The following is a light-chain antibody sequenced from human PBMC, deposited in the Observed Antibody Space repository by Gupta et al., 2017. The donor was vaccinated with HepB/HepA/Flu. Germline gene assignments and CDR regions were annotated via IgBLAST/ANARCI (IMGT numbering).Light chain of an antibody. J-gene: IGLJ1*01. CDR3: SSYTSSSTLLYV. CDR2: DVS. Sequence: QSALTHPASVSGSPGQSITISCTGTSSDVGGYNYVSWYQQHPGKAPKLMIYDVSNRPSGVSNRFSGSKSGNTASLTISGLQAEDEADYYCSSYTSSSTLLYVFGTGTKVTVL. CDR1: SSDVGGYNY. V-gene: IGLV2-14*01.